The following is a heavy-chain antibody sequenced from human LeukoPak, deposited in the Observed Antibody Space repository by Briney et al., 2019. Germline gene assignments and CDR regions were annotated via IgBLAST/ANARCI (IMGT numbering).Heavy chain of an antibody. V-gene: IGHV3-48*03. J-gene: IGHJ4*02. CDR1: GFTFRSYE. CDR2: ISSSGSTI. CDR3: ARKSGSYTY. D-gene: IGHD1-26*01. Sequence: GSLRLSCAASGFTFRSYEMNWVRQAPGKGLEWVSYISSSGSTIYYADSVKGRFTISRDNAKNSLYLQMNSLRAEDTAVYYCARKSGSYTYWGQGTLVTVSS.